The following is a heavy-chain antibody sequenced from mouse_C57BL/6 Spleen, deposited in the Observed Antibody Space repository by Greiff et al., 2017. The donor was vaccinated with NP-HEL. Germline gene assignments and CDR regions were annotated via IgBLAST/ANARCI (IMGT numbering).Heavy chain of an antibody. Sequence: QVHVKQSGAELARPGASVKLSCKASGYTFTSYGISWVKQRTGQGLEWIGEIYPRSGNTYYNEKFKGKATLTADKSSSTAYMELRSLTSEDSAVYFCARADDGYYRWGFAYWGQGTLVTVSA. J-gene: IGHJ3*01. CDR2: IYPRSGNT. D-gene: IGHD2-3*01. V-gene: IGHV1-81*01. CDR3: ARADDGYYRWGFAY. CDR1: GYTFTSYG.